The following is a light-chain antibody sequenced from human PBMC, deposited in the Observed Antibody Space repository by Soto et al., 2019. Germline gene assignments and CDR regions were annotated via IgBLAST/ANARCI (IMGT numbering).Light chain of an antibody. Sequence: DIQMTQSPSILSASVGGRVTITCRASQSISSWLAWYQQKPGKAPNLLIYKASHLENGVPSRFSGSGSGTEFTLTISSLQPGDFATYYCQHYNTYPWTFGQGTKVHI. V-gene: IGKV1-5*03. CDR3: QHYNTYPWT. CDR1: QSISSW. J-gene: IGKJ1*01. CDR2: KAS.